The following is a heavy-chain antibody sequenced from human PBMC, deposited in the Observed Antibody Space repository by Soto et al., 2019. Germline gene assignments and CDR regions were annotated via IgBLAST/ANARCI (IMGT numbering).Heavy chain of an antibody. CDR3: ARDEYNNGRNWLNP. Sequence: QVQLVQSGPEVKKPGASVKVSCKASGYTFSNSGFSWMRQAPGQGLEWMGWISTYNGNTNYAQKFQGRLSMITDTSTSTAFMELRTLRSDDTAVYYCARDEYNNGRNWLNPWGQGTLGTVTS. D-gene: IGHD2-8*01. CDR2: ISTYNGNT. J-gene: IGHJ5*02. V-gene: IGHV1-18*01. CDR1: GYTFSNSG.